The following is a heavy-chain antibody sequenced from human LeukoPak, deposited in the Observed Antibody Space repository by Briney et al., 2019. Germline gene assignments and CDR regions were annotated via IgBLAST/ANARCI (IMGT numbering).Heavy chain of an antibody. Sequence: GGSLRLSCAASGFSFGSYAMNWVRQAPGKGLEWVSGISGGGGSTYYADSVKGRFTISRDNSKNTLYLQMNSLGAEDTAVYYCARAMMVVTNLWGVFDYWGQGTLVPVSS. CDR1: GFSFGSYA. CDR2: ISGGGGST. CDR3: ARAMMVVTNLWGVFDY. V-gene: IGHV3-23*01. D-gene: IGHD3-22*01. J-gene: IGHJ4*02.